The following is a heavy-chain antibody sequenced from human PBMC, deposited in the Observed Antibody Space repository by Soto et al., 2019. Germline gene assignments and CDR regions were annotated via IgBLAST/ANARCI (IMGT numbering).Heavy chain of an antibody. Sequence: QPGGSLRLSCAASGFPVTSDHMSWVRQAPGKGLEWVSVIYSGGSTYYADSVKGRFTISRDNSKNTLYLQMNSLRIEDTAVYYCARELERVFDYWGQGTLVTVSS. CDR2: IYSGGST. D-gene: IGHD1-1*01. CDR3: ARELERVFDY. CDR1: GFPVTSDH. V-gene: IGHV3-66*01. J-gene: IGHJ4*02.